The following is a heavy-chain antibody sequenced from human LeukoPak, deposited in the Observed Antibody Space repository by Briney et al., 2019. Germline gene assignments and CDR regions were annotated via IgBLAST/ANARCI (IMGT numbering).Heavy chain of an antibody. V-gene: IGHV3-7*01. J-gene: IGHJ3*02. CDR1: GFTFSISW. CDR2: INQDGSEK. Sequence: GGSLRLSCAASGFTFSISWMSWVRQAPGKGLEWVANINQDGSEKYYVDSVKGRFTISRDNAKNSLYLQMNSLRAEDTAVYYCARDPFNYYDTSGYYLSTFDIWGQGTMVTVSS. D-gene: IGHD3-22*01. CDR3: ARDPFNYYDTSGYYLSTFDI.